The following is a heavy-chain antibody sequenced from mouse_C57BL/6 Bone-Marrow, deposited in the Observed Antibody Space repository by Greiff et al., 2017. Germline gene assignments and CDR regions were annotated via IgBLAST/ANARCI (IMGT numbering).Heavy chain of an antibody. CDR2: IDPSDSYT. Sequence: VQLQQPGAELVMPGASVKLSCKASGYTFTSYWMHWVKQRPGQGLEWIGEIDPSDSYTNYNQKFKGKSTLTVDKSSSTAYMQLSSLTSEDSAVYYCATNWEFAYWGQRTLVNVSA. CDR3: ATNWEFAY. V-gene: IGHV1-69*01. CDR1: GYTFTSYW. D-gene: IGHD4-1*01. J-gene: IGHJ3*01.